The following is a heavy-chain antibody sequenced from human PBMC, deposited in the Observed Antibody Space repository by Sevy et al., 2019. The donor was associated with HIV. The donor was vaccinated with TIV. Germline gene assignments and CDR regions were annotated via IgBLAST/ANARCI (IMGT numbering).Heavy chain of an antibody. CDR2: ISYDGNNE. J-gene: IGHJ6*02. CDR3: ARGTYYDFWRGSYYYYGIDV. Sequence: GGSLRLSCAASGFTFSSYAMHWVRQAPGKGLECVAVISYDGNNEYYADSVKGRFTISRDNFKNTLYLKMNSLRAEDTAVYYCARGTYYDFWRGSYYYYGIDVWGQGTTVTVSS. V-gene: IGHV3-30-3*01. CDR1: GFTFSSYA. D-gene: IGHD3-3*01.